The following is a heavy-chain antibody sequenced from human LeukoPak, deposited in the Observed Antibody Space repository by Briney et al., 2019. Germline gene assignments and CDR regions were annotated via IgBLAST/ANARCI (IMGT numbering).Heavy chain of an antibody. D-gene: IGHD5-12*01. CDR1: GYSFTTYW. V-gene: IGHV5-51*01. J-gene: IGHJ4*02. Sequence: GESLKISRRGSGYSFTTYWIGWVRQMPGKGLEWVGIIYPGDSDTRYRPSFQGQVTISADKSISAAYLQWSSLKASDTAMYYCARAGYSGYTFDYWGQGTLVTVSS. CDR3: ARAGYSGYTFDY. CDR2: IYPGDSDT.